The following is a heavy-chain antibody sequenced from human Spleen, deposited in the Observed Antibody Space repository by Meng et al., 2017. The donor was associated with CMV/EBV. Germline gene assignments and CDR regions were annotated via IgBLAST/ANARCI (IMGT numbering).Heavy chain of an antibody. CDR1: GYTFTSYD. Sequence: ASVKVSCKASGYTFTSYDINWVRQATGQGLEWMGWMNPNSGNTGYAQKFQGRVTITRNTSISTAYMELSSLRSEDTAVYYCARVIPRNIAPRWFLDYWGQGTPVTVSS. CDR3: ARVIPRNIAPRWFLDY. D-gene: IGHD4-23*01. CDR2: MNPNSGNT. V-gene: IGHV1-8*03. J-gene: IGHJ4*02.